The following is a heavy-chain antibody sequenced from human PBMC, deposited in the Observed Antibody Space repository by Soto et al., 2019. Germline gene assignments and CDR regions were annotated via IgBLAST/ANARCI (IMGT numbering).Heavy chain of an antibody. CDR3: ARAVSTVAGTSLVLDYFDY. Sequence: SETLSLTCTVSGGSVSSGSYYWSWIRQPPGKGLEWIGYIYYSGSTNYNLSLKSRVTISVDTSKNQFSLKLSSVTAADTAVYYCARAVSTVAGTSLVLDYFDYWGQGTLVTVSS. CDR2: IYYSGST. J-gene: IGHJ4*02. V-gene: IGHV4-61*01. CDR1: GGSVSSGSYY. D-gene: IGHD6-19*01.